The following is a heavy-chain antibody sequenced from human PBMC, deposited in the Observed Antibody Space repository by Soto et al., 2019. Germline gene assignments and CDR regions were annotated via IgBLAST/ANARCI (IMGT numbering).Heavy chain of an antibody. CDR2: ICYDGSNK. J-gene: IGHJ6*02. Sequence: PLGPMRLSCTASGFTISSYVRNRISQTPGKGLEWVAVICYDGSNKYYADSVKGRFTISRDNSKNTLYLQMNSLRAEDTAVYYCARGAAVAGHNYYYGMDVWGQGTTVTVSS. V-gene: IGHV3-33*08. D-gene: IGHD6-19*01. CDR3: ARGAAVAGHNYYYGMDV. CDR1: GFTISSYV.